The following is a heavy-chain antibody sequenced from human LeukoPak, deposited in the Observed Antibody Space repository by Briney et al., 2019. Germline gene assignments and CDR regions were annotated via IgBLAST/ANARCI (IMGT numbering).Heavy chain of an antibody. J-gene: IGHJ4*02. D-gene: IGHD3-22*01. CDR1: GYTFTNYY. CDR2: INPGGGNT. CDR3: ARAEDVSYYYDSSGSPFDY. Sequence: ASVKVSCKASGYTFTNYYMHWVRQAPGQGLEWMGLINPGGGNTNYAQNFQGRVTMTRDTSTTTVYMELSSLRSEDTAVYYCARAEDVSYYYDSSGSPFDYWGQGTLVTVSS. V-gene: IGHV1-46*01.